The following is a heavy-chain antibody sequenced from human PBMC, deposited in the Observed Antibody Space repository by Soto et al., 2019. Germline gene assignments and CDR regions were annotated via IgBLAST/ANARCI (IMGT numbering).Heavy chain of an antibody. D-gene: IGHD3-10*01. CDR2: ISYSGST. CDR3: ERGSTTGYYGSGRYYSFADY. Sequence: QVQLQESGPGLVKPSQTLSLTCTVSGGSISSGGYFWSWLRQHPGKGLEWIGYISYSGSTYYNPSLKSPVTIALDPSKNYFSLRLSSETAADTAVYYCERGSTTGYYGSGRYYSFADYWGQGTLVTVSS. V-gene: IGHV4-31*01. J-gene: IGHJ4*02. CDR1: GGSISSGGYF.